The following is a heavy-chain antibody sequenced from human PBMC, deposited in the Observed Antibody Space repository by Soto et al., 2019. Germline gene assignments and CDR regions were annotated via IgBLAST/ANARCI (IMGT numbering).Heavy chain of an antibody. V-gene: IGHV3-43*01. D-gene: IGHD2-15*01. J-gene: IGHJ4*02. CDR2: ISWNGGST. CDR3: AKEKGETYSFDY. Sequence: PGGSLRLSCAASGFTFDDYTMHWVRQPPGKGLEWVSFISWNGGSTDYADSVKGRFTISRDNSKNSLFLQMNSLETEDTALYYRAKEKGETYSFDYWGQGTLVPVSS. CDR1: GFTFDDYT.